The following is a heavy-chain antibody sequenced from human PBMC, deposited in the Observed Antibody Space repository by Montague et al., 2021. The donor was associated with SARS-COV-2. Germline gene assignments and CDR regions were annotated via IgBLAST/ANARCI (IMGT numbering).Heavy chain of an antibody. CDR1: GGSFSGHY. V-gene: IGHV4-34*01. D-gene: IGHD4-11*01. Sequence: SETLSLTCAVYGGSFSGHYWSWIRQPPGKGLEWIGEINHSGSTNYNPSLKSRVTISVDTSKNQFSLKLSSVTAADTAVYYCAGGLPVTTLYYYYGMDVWGQGTTVTVSS. CDR2: INHSGST. J-gene: IGHJ6*02. CDR3: AGGLPVTTLYYYYGMDV.